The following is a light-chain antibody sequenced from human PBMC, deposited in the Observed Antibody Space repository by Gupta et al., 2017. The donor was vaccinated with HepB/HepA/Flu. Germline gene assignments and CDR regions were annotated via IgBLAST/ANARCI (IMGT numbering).Light chain of an antibody. V-gene: IGLV1-51*01. J-gene: IGLJ3*02. CDR2: DNN. Sequence: QSVLTQPPSVSAAPGQKVTISCSGGTSNIGNNYVSWYQQFPGAAPKLLIYDNNKRPSGIPDRFSGSKSGTSANLGITGLQTGDEADYYCGTWDTNLSGHWVFGGGTKLTVL. CDR1: TSNIGNNY. CDR3: GTWDTNLSGHWV.